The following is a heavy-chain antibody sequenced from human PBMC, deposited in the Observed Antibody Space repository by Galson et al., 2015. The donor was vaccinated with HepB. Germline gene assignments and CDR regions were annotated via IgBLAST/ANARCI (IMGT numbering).Heavy chain of an antibody. Sequence: SLRLSCAASGFTFSSYSMNWVRQAPGKGLEWVSSISSSSSYIYYADSVKGRFTISRDNAKNSLYLQMNSLRAEDTAVYYCARDSSLAPSSGFDYWGQGTLVTVSS. CDR1: GFTFSSYS. J-gene: IGHJ4*02. CDR2: ISSSSSYI. CDR3: ARDSSLAPSSGFDY. V-gene: IGHV3-21*01. D-gene: IGHD6-19*01.